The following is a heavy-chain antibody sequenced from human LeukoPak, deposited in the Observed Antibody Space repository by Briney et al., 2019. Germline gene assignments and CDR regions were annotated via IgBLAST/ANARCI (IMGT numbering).Heavy chain of an antibody. J-gene: IGHJ6*03. CDR1: GGSFSGYY. Sequence: PSETLSLTCAVYGGSFSGYYWSWIRQVPGKGLEWIGEISHSGSTKYNPSLKSRLTISVDTSKDQFSLKLSSVTAADTAVYYCARRRSQYDYVWGSYRYLIYYYYYMDVWGKGTTVTISS. CDR2: ISHSGST. V-gene: IGHV4-34*01. CDR3: ARRRSQYDYVWGSYRYLIYYYYYMDV. D-gene: IGHD3-16*02.